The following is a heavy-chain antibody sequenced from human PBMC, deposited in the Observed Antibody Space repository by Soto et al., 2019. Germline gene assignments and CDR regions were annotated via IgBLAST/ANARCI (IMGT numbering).Heavy chain of an antibody. J-gene: IGHJ4*02. Sequence: HGESLKISCMGSGYTFTSYWIGWVRQMPGEGLEWMGVIYPSDSDIRYSPSFQGKVTISADKSITTAYLQWSSLKAADTAMYYCVRSGTSSGRFSDYWGQGTLVTVSS. D-gene: IGHD2-15*01. CDR1: GYTFTSYW. CDR3: VRSGTSSGRFSDY. V-gene: IGHV5-51*01. CDR2: IYPSDSDI.